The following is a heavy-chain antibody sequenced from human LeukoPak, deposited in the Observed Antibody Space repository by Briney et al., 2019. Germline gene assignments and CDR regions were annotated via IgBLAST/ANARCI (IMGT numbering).Heavy chain of an antibody. CDR2: IIPIFGTA. J-gene: IGHJ5*02. D-gene: IGHD3-3*01. Sequence: GASVKVSCKASGGTFSSYAISWVRQAPGQGLEWMGGIIPIFGTANYAQKFQGRVTTTADKSTSTAYMELSSLRSEDTAVYYCASLEGWPDWHNWFDPWGQGTLVTVSS. CDR3: ASLEGWPDWHNWFDP. CDR1: GGTFSSYA. V-gene: IGHV1-69*06.